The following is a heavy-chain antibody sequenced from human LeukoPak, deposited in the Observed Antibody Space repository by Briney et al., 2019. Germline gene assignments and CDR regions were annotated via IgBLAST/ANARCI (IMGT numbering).Heavy chain of an antibody. V-gene: IGHV3-7*01. CDR3: GNQCSGGICPEN. D-gene: IGHD2-15*01. Sequence: GGSLRLSCAASGFRFTSYLMTWVRQAPGKGLEWVGNIGQDGSVKNYADSVKGRFTISRDNAKNSVFLQMNSLRAEDTAFYYCGNQCSGGICPENWGRGTLVTVSS. CDR1: GFRFTSYL. CDR2: IGQDGSVK. J-gene: IGHJ4*02.